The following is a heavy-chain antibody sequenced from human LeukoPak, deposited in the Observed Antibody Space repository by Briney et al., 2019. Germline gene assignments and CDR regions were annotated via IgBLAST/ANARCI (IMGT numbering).Heavy chain of an antibody. D-gene: IGHD6-13*01. CDR2: IHYSGTT. J-gene: IGHJ6*02. Sequence: SETLSLTCTVSGGSITAYYWSWIRQPPGKGLEWIGYIHYSGTTNYNPSLKSRVAISPDTSKNQFSLKLSSVTAADTAVYYCASQGYSSSWPYYYYGMDVWGQGTTVTVSS. CDR1: GGSITAYY. CDR3: ASQGYSSSWPYYYYGMDV. V-gene: IGHV4-59*08.